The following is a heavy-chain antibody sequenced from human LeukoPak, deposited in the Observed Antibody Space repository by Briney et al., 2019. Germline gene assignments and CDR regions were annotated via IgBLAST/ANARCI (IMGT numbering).Heavy chain of an antibody. CDR3: ARLSRSVDY. CDR2: IYYSGST. Sequence: SETLSLTCTVSGGSISSYYWSWIRQPPGKGLEWIGSIYYSGSTYYNPSLKSRVTISVDTSKNQFSLKLTSVTAADTAVYYCARLSRSVDYWGQGTLVTVSS. J-gene: IGHJ4*02. CDR1: GGSISSYY. V-gene: IGHV4-59*05. D-gene: IGHD2-2*01.